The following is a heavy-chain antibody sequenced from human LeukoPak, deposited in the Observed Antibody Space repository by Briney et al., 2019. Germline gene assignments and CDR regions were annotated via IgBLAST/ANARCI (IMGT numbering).Heavy chain of an antibody. CDR1: GFTFITYS. D-gene: IGHD1-26*01. J-gene: IGHJ4*02. Sequence: PGGSLGLSCAVSGFTFITYSMNWVRQAPGKGLEWVSSISSGSGYIYQADSVKGRFTISRDNAKNSLYLQMNSLRAEDTAVYYCARGLVGTTSVYFDYWGQGTLVTVSS. CDR2: ISSGSGYI. V-gene: IGHV3-21*01. CDR3: ARGLVGTTSVYFDY.